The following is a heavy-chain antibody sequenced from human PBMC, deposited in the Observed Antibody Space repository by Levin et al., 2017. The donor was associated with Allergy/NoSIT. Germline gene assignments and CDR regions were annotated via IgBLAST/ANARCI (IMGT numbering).Heavy chain of an antibody. CDR1: GFTFSNYW. J-gene: IGHJ4*02. CDR3: ARGVGSEYIYGYSDY. Sequence: GESLKISCAASGFTFSNYWMIWVRQAPGKGLEWVANIKLDGSEKNYVDSVRGRFTISRDNAKNSVYLQMNSLRVGDTAVYYCARGVGSEYIYGYSDYWSRGTLVTVSS. CDR2: IKLDGSEK. V-gene: IGHV3-7*01. D-gene: IGHD5-18*01.